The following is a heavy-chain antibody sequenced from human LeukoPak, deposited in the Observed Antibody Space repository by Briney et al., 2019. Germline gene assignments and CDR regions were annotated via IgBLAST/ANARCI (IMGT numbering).Heavy chain of an antibody. J-gene: IGHJ4*02. D-gene: IGHD3-10*01. CDR2: ISGYNGKR. CDR1: GYTFTTHG. CDR3: ARDTSYGILDY. Sequence: ASVTVSCKASGYTFTTHGISWVRQAPGQGLEWMGWISGYNGKRNYAQKFQGRVTMTTDTSTSTGYMELGSLRSDGTAVYYCARDTSYGILDYWGQGTLVTVSS. V-gene: IGHV1-18*01.